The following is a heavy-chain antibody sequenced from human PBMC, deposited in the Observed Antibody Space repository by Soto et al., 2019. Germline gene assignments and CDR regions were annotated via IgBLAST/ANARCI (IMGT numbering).Heavy chain of an antibody. Sequence: PSETLSLTCIVSGGSISGGGYYWSWIRQHPGKGLEWIGFITDSGSTYYNPSLKSRLTISVDTTKNQFSLQLKSMTAADTAVYYCAKLSCTSSTCYFPGWFDPWGQGTLVTVSS. CDR3: AKLSCTSSTCYFPGWFDP. CDR2: ITDSGST. CDR1: GGSISGGGYY. J-gene: IGHJ5*02. D-gene: IGHD2-2*01. V-gene: IGHV4-31*02.